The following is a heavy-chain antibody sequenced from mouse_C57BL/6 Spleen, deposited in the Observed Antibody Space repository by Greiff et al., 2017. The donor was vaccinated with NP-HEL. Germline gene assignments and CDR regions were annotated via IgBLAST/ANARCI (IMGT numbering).Heavy chain of an antibody. CDR3: TRVRRITTVEGFDY. CDR1: GYTFTDYE. V-gene: IGHV1-15*01. D-gene: IGHD1-1*01. Sequence: QVQLQQSGAELVRPGASVTLSCKASGYTFTDYEMHWVKQTPVHGLEWIGAIDPETGGTAYNQKFKGKAILTADKSSSTAYMELRSLTSEDSAVYYCTRVRRITTVEGFDYWGQGTTLTVSS. CDR2: IDPETGGT. J-gene: IGHJ2*01.